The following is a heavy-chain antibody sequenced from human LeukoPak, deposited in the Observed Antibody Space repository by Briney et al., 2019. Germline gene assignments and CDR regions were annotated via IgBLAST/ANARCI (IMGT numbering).Heavy chain of an antibody. V-gene: IGHV3-23*01. Sequence: EGSLRLSCAASGFTFSSYAMSWVRQAPGKGLEWVSAISGSGGSTYYADSVKGRFTISRDNSKNTLYLQMNSLRAEDTAVYYCAKGHYDFWSGLAYFDYWGQGTLVTVSS. CDR3: AKGHYDFWSGLAYFDY. CDR2: ISGSGGST. J-gene: IGHJ4*02. D-gene: IGHD3-3*01. CDR1: GFTFSSYA.